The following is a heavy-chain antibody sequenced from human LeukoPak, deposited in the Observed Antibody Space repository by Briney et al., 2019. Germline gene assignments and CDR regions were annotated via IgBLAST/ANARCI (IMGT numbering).Heavy chain of an antibody. CDR2: ISGSGGST. V-gene: IGHV3-23*01. CDR3: EKGRRAARASYYYYYMDV. J-gene: IGHJ6*03. CDR1: GFTFSSYA. Sequence: GGSLRLSCAASGFTFSSYAMSWVRQAPGKGLEWVSAISGSGGSTYYADSVKGRFTISRDNSKNTLYLQMNSLRAEDTAVYYCEKGRRAARASYYYYYMDVWGKGTTVTVS. D-gene: IGHD6-6*01.